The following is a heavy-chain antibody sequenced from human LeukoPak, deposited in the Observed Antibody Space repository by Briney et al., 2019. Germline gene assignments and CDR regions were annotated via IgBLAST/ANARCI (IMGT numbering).Heavy chain of an antibody. J-gene: IGHJ4*02. CDR1: GFAFSGYA. CDR3: AKFFLPYLAGGTGSR. Sequence: GGSLRLSCTVSGFAFSGYAMSWVRQAPGKGPEWVSSIGARGDVTYSADSVKGRFTISRDNSKNTLYLQMNSLRAEDTALYYCAKFFLPYLAGGTGSRWGQGTLVTVSS. V-gene: IGHV3-23*01. D-gene: IGHD3-10*01. CDR2: IGARGDVT.